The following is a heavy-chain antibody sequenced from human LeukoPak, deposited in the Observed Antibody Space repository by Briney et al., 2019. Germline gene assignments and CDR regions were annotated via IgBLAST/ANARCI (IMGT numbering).Heavy chain of an antibody. D-gene: IGHD3-22*01. Sequence: EASVKVSCKASGGTFSSYAISWVRQALGQGLEWMGRIIPIFGTANYAQKFQGRVTITTDESTSTAYMELSSLRSEDTAVYYCARDQSYYYDSSGPIFDYWGQGTLVTVSS. J-gene: IGHJ4*02. CDR2: IIPIFGTA. CDR1: GGTFSSYA. CDR3: ARDQSYYYDSSGPIFDY. V-gene: IGHV1-69*05.